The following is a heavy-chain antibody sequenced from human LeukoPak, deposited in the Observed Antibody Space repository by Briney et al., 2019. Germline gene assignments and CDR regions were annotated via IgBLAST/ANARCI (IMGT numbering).Heavy chain of an antibody. CDR3: ARLGSSWYFWFDP. D-gene: IGHD6-13*01. V-gene: IGHV4-4*09. J-gene: IGHJ5*02. Sequence: SETLSLTCTVSGGSISSYYWSWVRQPPGKGLEWIGYIYTSESTNYNPSLKGRGTISVATSKNQFSLKLSSVTAADTAVYYCARLGSSWYFWFDPWGQGTLVTVSS. CDR1: GGSISSYY. CDR2: IYTSEST.